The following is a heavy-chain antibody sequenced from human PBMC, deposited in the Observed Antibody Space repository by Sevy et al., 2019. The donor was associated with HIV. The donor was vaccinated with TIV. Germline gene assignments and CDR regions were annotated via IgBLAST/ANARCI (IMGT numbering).Heavy chain of an antibody. CDR2: ISSRDYFI. D-gene: IGHD5-18*01. V-gene: IGHV3-11*01. J-gene: IGHJ4*02. CDR3: ARVRYTYGNFFFDY. CDR1: GFTFSGYY. Sequence: GGSLRLSCTASGFTFSGYYMSWIRQAPGKGLEWISYISSRDYFIYYADSVKGRFTISRDNAKNSMFLHMSSLRAEDTDLYYCARVRYTYGNFFFDYWGQGTLVTVSS.